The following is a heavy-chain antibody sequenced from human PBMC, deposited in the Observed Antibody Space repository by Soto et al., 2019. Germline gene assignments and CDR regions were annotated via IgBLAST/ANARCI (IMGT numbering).Heavy chain of an antibody. CDR1: GGSVSSGSFY. Sequence: SETLSLTCTVSGGSVSSGSFYWSWIRQPPGKGLEWIGYFYNSGSTNYNPSLKSRVTISVDTSKNQISLKLSSVTAADTAEYYCARGESDYYYAMDVWGQGTTVTVSS. D-gene: IGHD3-10*01. J-gene: IGHJ6*02. CDR3: ARGESDYYYAMDV. V-gene: IGHV4-61*01. CDR2: FYNSGST.